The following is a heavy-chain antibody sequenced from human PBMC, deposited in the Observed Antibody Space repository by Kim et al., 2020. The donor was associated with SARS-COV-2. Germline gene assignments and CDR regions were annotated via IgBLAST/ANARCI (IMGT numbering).Heavy chain of an antibody. J-gene: IGHJ5*01. CDR2: IYHTGST. V-gene: IGHV4-39*01. CDR1: GYSITTVSYY. CDR3: AGARFGVLFPGCFDA. Sequence: SETLSLTCSVSGYSITTVSYYWGWLRQSPGKGLEWIGSIYHTGSTYYNPSLKSRVTLSVDSSKNQFSLPINSVTAAATAAYYCAGARFGVLFPGCFDAWG. D-gene: IGHD3-10*01.